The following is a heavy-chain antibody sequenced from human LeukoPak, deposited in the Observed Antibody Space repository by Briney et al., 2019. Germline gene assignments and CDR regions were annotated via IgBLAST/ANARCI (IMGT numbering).Heavy chain of an antibody. J-gene: IGHJ6*03. V-gene: IGHV3-53*01. Sequence: GGSLSLSCAASGFTVSSNYMSWVRQGPGQGLGWVSVIYSGGRTYFADSVKGRFTISRDNSKNTLYLQMNSLRAEDTAVYFCARVLSGRGSLYSYFYYMDVWGKGATVTISS. CDR1: GFTVSSNY. CDR2: IYSGGRT. D-gene: IGHD3-16*02. CDR3: ARVLSGRGSLYSYFYYMDV.